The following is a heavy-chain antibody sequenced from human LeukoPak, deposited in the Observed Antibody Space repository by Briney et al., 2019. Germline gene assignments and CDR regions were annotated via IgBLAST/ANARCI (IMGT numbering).Heavy chain of an antibody. J-gene: IGHJ4*02. D-gene: IGHD6-13*01. V-gene: IGHV3-9*01. CDR1: GFTFDDYA. Sequence: GGSLRHSCAASGFTFDDYAMHWVRQAPGKGLEWVSGISWNSGSIGYADSVKGRFTISRDNAKNSLYLQMNSLRAEDTAVYYCAKDRGAAADDYWGQGTLVTVSS. CDR3: AKDRGAAADDY. CDR2: ISWNSGSI.